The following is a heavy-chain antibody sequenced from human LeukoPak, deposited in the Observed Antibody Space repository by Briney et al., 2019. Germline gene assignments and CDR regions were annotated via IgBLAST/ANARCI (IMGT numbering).Heavy chain of an antibody. CDR1: GYSISSGYY. CDR2: IYHSGST. V-gene: IGHV4-38-2*02. D-gene: IGHD3-9*01. CDR3: ARDLLTYYDILTGYYPRYYFDY. J-gene: IGHJ4*02. Sequence: SETLSLTCTVSGYSISSGYYWGWIRQPPGKGLEWIGSIYHSGSTYYNPSLKSRVTISVDTSKNQFSLKLSSVTAADTAVYYCARDLLTYYDILTGYYPRYYFDYWGQGTLVTVSS.